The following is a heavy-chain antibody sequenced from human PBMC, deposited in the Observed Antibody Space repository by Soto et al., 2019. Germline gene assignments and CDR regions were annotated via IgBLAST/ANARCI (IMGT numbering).Heavy chain of an antibody. Sequence: PSETLSLTCTVSGGSISSGDYYWSWIRQPPGKGLEWIGYIYYSGSTYYNPSLKSRVTISVDTTKNQFSLKLSSVTAAETAVNFCSRRLIASRPCYYYYYFMYFCGKGTSVTVSS. V-gene: IGHV4-30-4*01. CDR2: IYYSGST. CDR3: SRRLIASRPCYYYYYFMYF. CDR1: GGSISSGDYY. D-gene: IGHD6-6*01. J-gene: IGHJ6*03.